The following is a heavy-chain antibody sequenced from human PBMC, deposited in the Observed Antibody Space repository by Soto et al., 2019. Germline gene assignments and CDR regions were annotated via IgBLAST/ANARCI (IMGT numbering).Heavy chain of an antibody. J-gene: IGHJ5*02. Sequence: EVQLLESGGGLVQPGGSLRLSCAASGFTFSSYAMSWVRQAPGKGLEWVSAISGSGGSTYYADSVKGRFTISRDNSKNALYRQMNSLRAEDTAGYYCAKEGTVAEGWFDPWGQGTLVTVSS. V-gene: IGHV3-23*01. CDR3: AKEGTVAEGWFDP. CDR2: ISGSGGST. CDR1: GFTFSSYA.